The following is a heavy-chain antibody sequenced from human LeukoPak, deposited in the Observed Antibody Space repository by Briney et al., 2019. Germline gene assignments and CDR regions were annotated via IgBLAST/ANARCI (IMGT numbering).Heavy chain of an antibody. CDR2: IIPILGIA. CDR1: GGTFSSYA. CDR3: ARSITMVRGVILYYYYGMDV. Sequence: EASVKVSCKASGGTFSSYAISWVRQAPGQGLEWMGRIIPILGIANYAQKFQGRVTITADKSTSTAYMELSSLRSEDTAVYYCARSITMVRGVILYYYYGMDVWGQGTMVTVSS. V-gene: IGHV1-69*04. J-gene: IGHJ6*02. D-gene: IGHD3-10*01.